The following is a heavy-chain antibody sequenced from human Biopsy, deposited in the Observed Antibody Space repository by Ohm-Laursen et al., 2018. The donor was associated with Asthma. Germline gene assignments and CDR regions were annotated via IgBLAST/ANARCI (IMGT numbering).Heavy chain of an antibody. Sequence: SSVKVSCNASGDSFSNYAISWVRQAPGQGLEWMGGLIPVLGTPDHAQMFEGRVTITADESTSTAYMELSSLSSEDMAVYYCARGYSGSDRIVYYYSGLEVWGQGTTVTVSS. J-gene: IGHJ6*02. D-gene: IGHD5-12*01. V-gene: IGHV1-69*01. CDR1: GDSFSNYA. CDR2: LIPVLGTP. CDR3: ARGYSGSDRIVYYYSGLEV.